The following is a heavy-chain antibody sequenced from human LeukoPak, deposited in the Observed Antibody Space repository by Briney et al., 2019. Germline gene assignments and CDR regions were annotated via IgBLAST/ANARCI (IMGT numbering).Heavy chain of an antibody. Sequence: SETLSLTCTVSGGSISSYYWSWIRRPPGKGLEWIGYIYYSGSTNYNPSLKSRVTISVDTSKNQFSLKLSSVTAADTAVYYCARERVAYSSGWYYFDYWGQGTLVTVSS. V-gene: IGHV4-59*01. CDR2: IYYSGST. J-gene: IGHJ4*02. CDR1: GGSISSYY. D-gene: IGHD6-19*01. CDR3: ARERVAYSSGWYYFDY.